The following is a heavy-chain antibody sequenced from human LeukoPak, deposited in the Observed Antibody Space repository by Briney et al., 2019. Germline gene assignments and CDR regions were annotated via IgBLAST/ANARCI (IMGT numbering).Heavy chain of an antibody. D-gene: IGHD2-2*01. Sequence: PGGSLRLSCAASGFTFSSYSMNWVRQAPGKGLEWVSSISSSSSYIYYADSVKGRFTISRDNAKNSLYLQMNSLRAEDTAVYYCARVMGYCSSTSCPPGDYWGQGTLVTVSS. J-gene: IGHJ4*02. CDR3: ARVMGYCSSTSCPPGDY. CDR2: ISSSSSYI. V-gene: IGHV3-21*01. CDR1: GFTFSSYS.